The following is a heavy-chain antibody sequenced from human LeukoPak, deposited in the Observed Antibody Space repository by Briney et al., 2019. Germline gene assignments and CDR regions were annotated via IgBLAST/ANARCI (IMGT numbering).Heavy chain of an antibody. D-gene: IGHD1-26*01. CDR1: GYTFTSYD. J-gene: IGHJ4*02. V-gene: IGHV1-8*01. CDR2: INPNSGNT. CDR3: ARASLVAAFDY. Sequence: ASVKVSCKASGYTFTSYDINWVRQATGQGLEWMGWINPNSGNTGYAQKFQGRATMTRNTSISTAYMELSSLRSEDTAVYYCARASLVAAFDYWGQGTLVTVPS.